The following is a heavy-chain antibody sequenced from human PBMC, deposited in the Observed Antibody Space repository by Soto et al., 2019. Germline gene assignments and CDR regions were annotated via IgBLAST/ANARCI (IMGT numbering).Heavy chain of an antibody. CDR2: ISYDGSNK. V-gene: IGHV3-30-3*01. D-gene: IGHD3-9*01. CDR1: GFTFSSYA. J-gene: IGHJ6*02. CDR3: AREWDDTNYYYYGMDV. Sequence: GGSLRLSCAASGFTFSSYAMHWVRQAPGKGLEWVAVISYDGSNKYYADSVKGRFTISRDNSKNTLYLQMNSLRAEDTAVYYCAREWDDTNYYYYGMDVWGQGTTVTVSS.